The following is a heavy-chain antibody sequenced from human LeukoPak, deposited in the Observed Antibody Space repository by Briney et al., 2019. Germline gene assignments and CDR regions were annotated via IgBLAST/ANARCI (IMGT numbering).Heavy chain of an antibody. V-gene: IGHV1-8*03. CDR2: MNPNSGNT. J-gene: IGHJ6*03. CDR3: ARAPLYYDILTGWVYYYYMDV. D-gene: IGHD3-9*01. Sequence: ASVKVSCKASGYTFTSYDINWVRQATGQGLEWMGWMNPNSGNTGYAQKFQGRVTITRNTSISTAYKELSSLRSEDTAVYYCARAPLYYDILTGWVYYYYMDVWGKGTTVTVSS. CDR1: GYTFTSYD.